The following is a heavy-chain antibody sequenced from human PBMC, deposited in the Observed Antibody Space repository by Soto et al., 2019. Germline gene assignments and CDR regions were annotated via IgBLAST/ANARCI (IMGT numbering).Heavy chain of an antibody. CDR3: ARDKLAYDFWSGYYSLGPDAFDI. J-gene: IGHJ3*02. CDR2: ISAYNGNT. D-gene: IGHD3-3*01. Sequence: ASVKVSCKASGYTFTSYGISWVRQAPGQGLEWMGWISAYNGNTNYAQKLQGRVTMTTDTSTSTAYMELRSLRSDDTAVYYCARDKLAYDFWSGYYSLGPDAFDIWGQGTMVTVS. CDR1: GYTFTSYG. V-gene: IGHV1-18*01.